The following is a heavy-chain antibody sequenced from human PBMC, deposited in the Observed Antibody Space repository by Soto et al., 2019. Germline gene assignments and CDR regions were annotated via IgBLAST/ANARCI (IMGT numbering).Heavy chain of an antibody. CDR1: GFTFSSYA. J-gene: IGHJ5*02. Sequence: EVQLLESGGGLVQPGGSLSLSCAASGFTFSSYAMSWVRQAPGKGLEWVSAISGSGGSTYYADSVKGRFTISRDNSKNSLYLQMNSLRAEDTAVYYCAKEGGRGSYYEAWFDPWGQGTLFTVSS. CDR2: ISGSGGST. V-gene: IGHV3-23*01. D-gene: IGHD1-26*01. CDR3: AKEGGRGSYYEAWFDP.